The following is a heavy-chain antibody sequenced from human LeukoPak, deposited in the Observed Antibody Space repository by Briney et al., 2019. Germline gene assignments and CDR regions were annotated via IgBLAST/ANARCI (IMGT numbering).Heavy chain of an antibody. V-gene: IGHV3-48*03. CDR3: ARIEYGDYTYYFDY. Sequence: GGSLRLSCAASGFTFSSYEMNWVRQAPGKGLEWVSYISSSGSTIYYADSVKGRFNISRDNAKNSLYLQMNSLRAEDTAVYYCARIEYGDYTYYFDYWGQGTLVTVSS. J-gene: IGHJ4*02. CDR2: ISSSGSTI. D-gene: IGHD4-17*01. CDR1: GFTFSSYE.